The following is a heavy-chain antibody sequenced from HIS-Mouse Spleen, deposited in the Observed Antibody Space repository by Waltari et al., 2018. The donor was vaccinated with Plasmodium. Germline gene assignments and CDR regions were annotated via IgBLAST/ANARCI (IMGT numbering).Heavy chain of an antibody. Sequence: QVTLRESGPALVKPTQTLTLTCTFSGFSLSPSGMCVSWIRQPPGKALEWLARIYWDDDKYYSTSLNTSLTISKDTSKNQVVLTMTNMDPVDTATYYCARHKKRGQLVRGYFDYWGQGTLVTVSS. CDR1: GFSLSPSGMC. CDR2: IYWDDDK. J-gene: IGHJ4*02. V-gene: IGHV2-70*15. D-gene: IGHD6-6*01. CDR3: ARHKKRGQLVRGYFDY.